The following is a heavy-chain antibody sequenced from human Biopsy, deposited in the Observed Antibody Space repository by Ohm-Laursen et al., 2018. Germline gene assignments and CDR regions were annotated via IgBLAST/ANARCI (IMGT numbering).Heavy chain of an antibody. CDR3: ARGIGSMVRGVIINVNNWFDP. V-gene: IGHV1-18*01. Sequence: ASVKVSCNASGYTFTTYAISWVRQAPGQGIEWMGWISTYNGNTNYAQKVQGRVTMTTDTSTSTAYMGLRSLRSDDTAVYYCARGIGSMVRGVIINVNNWFDPWGQGTLVTVSS. J-gene: IGHJ5*02. D-gene: IGHD3-10*01. CDR1: GYTFTTYA. CDR2: ISTYNGNT.